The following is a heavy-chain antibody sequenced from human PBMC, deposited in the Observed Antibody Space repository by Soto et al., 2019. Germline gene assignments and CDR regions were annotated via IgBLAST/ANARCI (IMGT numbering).Heavy chain of an antibody. D-gene: IGHD6-19*01. Sequence: QVQLVESGGGVVQPGRSLRLSCAASGFTFSSYGMHWVRQAPGKGLEWVAVIWYDGSNKYYADSVKGRFTISRDNSKNTLYLQMNGLRAEDTAVYYCARGIAVAGFDYWGEGTLVTFSS. CDR2: IWYDGSNK. J-gene: IGHJ4*02. CDR3: ARGIAVAGFDY. V-gene: IGHV3-33*01. CDR1: GFTFSSYG.